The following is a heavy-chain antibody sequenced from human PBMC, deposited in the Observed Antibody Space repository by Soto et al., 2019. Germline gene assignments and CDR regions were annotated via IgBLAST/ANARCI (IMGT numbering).Heavy chain of an antibody. D-gene: IGHD3-9*01. CDR3: AKLRYFDWSSYNWFEY. V-gene: IGHV3-23*01. Sequence: SLRLSCAASGFTFCSYALTLVPPAPGEGLEWVSGISGSGATTSYADSVKGRFTVSRDNSKNTLYLQMNSLRVEDTAVYYCAKLRYFDWSSYNWFEYWGQGTPVTVSS. CDR2: ISGSGATT. J-gene: IGHJ5*01. CDR1: GFTFCSYA.